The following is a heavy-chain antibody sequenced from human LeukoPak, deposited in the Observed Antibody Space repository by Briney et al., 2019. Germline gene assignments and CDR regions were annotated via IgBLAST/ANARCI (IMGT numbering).Heavy chain of an antibody. CDR3: AKQFLWFGELSHFDY. J-gene: IGHJ4*02. V-gene: IGHV3-30*02. CDR1: GFTFSSYG. Sequence: GGSLRLSCAASGFTFSSYGMHWVRQAPGKGLEWVAFIRSDGNYKYYADSVKGRFTSSRDNSKNTLYGQMNSLRAEDTAVYYCAKQFLWFGELSHFDYWGQGTLVTVSS. CDR2: IRSDGNYK. D-gene: IGHD3-10*01.